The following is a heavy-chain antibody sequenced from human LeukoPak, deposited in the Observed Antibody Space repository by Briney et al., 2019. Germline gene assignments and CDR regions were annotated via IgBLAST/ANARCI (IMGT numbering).Heavy chain of an antibody. D-gene: IGHD3-10*01. CDR1: GYSFTSYW. CDR2: IYPGDSDT. Sequence: GEPLKISCKGSGYSFTSYWIGWVRQMPGKGLEWMGIIYPGDSDTRYSPSFQGQVTISADKSISTAYLQWSSLKASDTAMYYCARQRGTMVRGVIFRYFDYWGQGTLVTVSS. V-gene: IGHV5-51*01. J-gene: IGHJ4*02. CDR3: ARQRGTMVRGVIFRYFDY.